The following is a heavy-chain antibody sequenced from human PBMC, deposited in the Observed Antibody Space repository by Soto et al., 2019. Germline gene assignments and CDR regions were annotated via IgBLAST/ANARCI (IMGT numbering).Heavy chain of an antibody. Sequence: GASVKVSCKASGYTFTSYAMHWVRQAPGQRLEWMGWINAGNGNTKYSQKFQGRVTITRDTSASTAYMELSSLRSEDTAVYYCARFYDYGDYVVDYCGQGTLVTVSS. CDR2: INAGNGNT. V-gene: IGHV1-3*01. CDR3: ARFYDYGDYVVDY. CDR1: GYTFTSYA. D-gene: IGHD4-17*01. J-gene: IGHJ4*02.